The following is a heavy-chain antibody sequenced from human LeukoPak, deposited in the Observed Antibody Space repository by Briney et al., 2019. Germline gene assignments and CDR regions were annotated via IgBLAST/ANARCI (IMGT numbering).Heavy chain of an antibody. D-gene: IGHD2-2*01. CDR1: GFIFNDYY. CDR2: ISSSGSII. CDR3: ARDYRCSSTSCKDRTFDY. V-gene: IGHV3-11*01. J-gene: IGHJ4*02. Sequence: PGXSLRLSCAASGFIFNDYYMSWIRQAPGKGLEWVSYISSSGSIIYYADSVKGRFTISRDNAKNTLYLQMNSLRVEDTAVYYCARDYRCSSTSCKDRTFDYWGQGTLVTVSS.